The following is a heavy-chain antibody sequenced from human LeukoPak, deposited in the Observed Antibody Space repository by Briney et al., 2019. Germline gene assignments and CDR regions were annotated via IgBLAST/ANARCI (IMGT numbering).Heavy chain of an antibody. CDR2: IYLGDSDT. D-gene: IGHD3-3*01. CDR1: GYSFTSYW. J-gene: IGHJ3*02. CDR3: ARHTPFWSVYYMDDAFDI. Sequence: KVGESLKISCKGSGYSFTSYWIGWVRQMPGKGLEWMGIIYLGDSDTRYSPSFQGQVTISADRSISTAYLQWSSLKASDTAMYYCARHTPFWSVYYMDDAFDIWGQGTMVTVSS. V-gene: IGHV5-51*01.